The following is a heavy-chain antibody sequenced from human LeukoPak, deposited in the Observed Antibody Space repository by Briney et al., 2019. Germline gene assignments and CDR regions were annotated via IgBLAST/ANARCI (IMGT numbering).Heavy chain of an antibody. V-gene: IGHV4-39*01. J-gene: IGHJ4*02. Sequence: PSETLSLTCTVSGGSISSSSYYWGWIRQPPGKGLEWIGSIYYSGSTYYNPSLKSRVTISVDTSKNQFSLKLSSVTAADTAAYYCASGGYCSGGSCYQTIDYWGQGTLVTVSS. CDR2: IYYSGST. D-gene: IGHD2-15*01. CDR1: GGSISSSSYY. CDR3: ASGGYCSGGSCYQTIDY.